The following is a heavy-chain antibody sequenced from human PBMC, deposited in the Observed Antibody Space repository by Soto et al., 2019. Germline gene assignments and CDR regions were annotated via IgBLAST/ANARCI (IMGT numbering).Heavy chain of an antibody. CDR1: GYSISSGSY. CDR3: ARVTKPYYDSSGYYGHFDY. D-gene: IGHD3-22*01. J-gene: IGHJ4*02. CDR2: IDHRGST. Sequence: TSETLSLTCAVSGYSISSGSYWGWIRQSPGKGLEWIGSIDHRGSTYRKPSLKSRVTISIDTPKNHFSLKLRSVTTADTAVYYCARVTKPYYDSSGYYGHFDYWGQGTLVTVSS. V-gene: IGHV4-38-2*01.